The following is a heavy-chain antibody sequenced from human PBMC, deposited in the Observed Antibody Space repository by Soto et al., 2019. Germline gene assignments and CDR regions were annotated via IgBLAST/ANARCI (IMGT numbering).Heavy chain of an antibody. CDR2: IYYSGST. D-gene: IGHD3-10*01. Sequence: SETLSLTCTVSGGSISSYYWCWIRQPPGKGLEWIGYIYYSGSTNYNPSLKSRVTISVDTSKNQFSLKLSSVIAANTAVYYCAKMMVRGEVNAASDIWRQGTMDTAS. V-gene: IGHV4-59*01. CDR1: GGSISSYY. CDR3: AKMMVRGEVNAASDI. J-gene: IGHJ3*02.